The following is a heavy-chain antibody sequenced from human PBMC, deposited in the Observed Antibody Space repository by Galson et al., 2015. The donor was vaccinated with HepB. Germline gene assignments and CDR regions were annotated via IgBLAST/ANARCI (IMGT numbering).Heavy chain of an antibody. CDR2: INPNSGGT. V-gene: IGHV1-2*04. CDR3: ARGPPYYYDSSGYYSGAFGY. J-gene: IGHJ4*02. D-gene: IGHD3-22*01. CDR1: GYTFTGYY. Sequence: SVKVSCKASGYTFTGYYMHWVRQAPGQGLEWMGWINPNSGGTNYAQKFQGWVTMTRDTSISTAYMELSRLRSDDTAVYYCARGPPYYYDSSGYYSGAFGYWGQGTLVTVSS.